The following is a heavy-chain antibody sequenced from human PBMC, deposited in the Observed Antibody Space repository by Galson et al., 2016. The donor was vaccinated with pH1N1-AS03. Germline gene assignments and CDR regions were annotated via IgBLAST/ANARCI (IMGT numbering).Heavy chain of an antibody. V-gene: IGHV1-2*04. J-gene: IGHJ6*02. CDR1: GYTFTGFY. Sequence: SVKVSCKASGYTFTGFYVNWVRQAPGQGLEWMGWINPNSGVTNYARKFQAWVTMTRDTSSSTAYMELSGLKSDDTAVYYCARDPRGPCSSSTCPTAYYFGMDVWGQGTTVIVSS. CDR3: ARDPRGPCSSSTCPTAYYFGMDV. D-gene: IGHD2-2*01. CDR2: INPNSGVT.